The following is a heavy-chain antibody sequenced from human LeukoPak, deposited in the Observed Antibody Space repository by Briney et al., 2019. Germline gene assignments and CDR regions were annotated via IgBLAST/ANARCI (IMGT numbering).Heavy chain of an antibody. CDR2: IYYSGST. CDR3: ARGPLDGSGSYYIDY. J-gene: IGHJ4*02. V-gene: IGHV4-59*01. CDR1: GGSISSYS. Sequence: PSETLSLTCTVSGGSISSYSWSWIRQPPGKGLEWIGYIYYSGSTNYNPSLKSRVTILVDTSKNQFSLKLTSVTAADTAVYYCARGPLDGSGSYYIDYWGQGTLVTVSS. D-gene: IGHD3-10*01.